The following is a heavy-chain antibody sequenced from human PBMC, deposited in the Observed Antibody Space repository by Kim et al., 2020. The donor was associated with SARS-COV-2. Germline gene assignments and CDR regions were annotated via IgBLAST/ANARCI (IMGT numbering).Heavy chain of an antibody. V-gene: IGHV3-30*18. J-gene: IGHJ4*02. Sequence: GGSLRLSCAASGFTFSSYGMHWVRQAPGKGLEWVAVISYDGSNKYYADSVKGRFTISRDNSKNTLYLQMNSLRAEDTAVYYCAKGLLRLGELSHYYWGQG. CDR2: ISYDGSNK. D-gene: IGHD3-16*02. CDR1: GFTFSSYG. CDR3: AKGLLRLGELSHYY.